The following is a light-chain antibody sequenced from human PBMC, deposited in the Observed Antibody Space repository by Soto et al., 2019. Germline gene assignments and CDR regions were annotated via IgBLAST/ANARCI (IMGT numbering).Light chain of an antibody. J-gene: IGKJ2*01. CDR2: AAS. CDR1: QSISRY. CDR3: RQSYSTPRLFT. Sequence: DIQMTQSPSSLSASVGDRVTITCRASQSISRYLNWYQQKPGKAPKLLIYAASSLQSGVPSRFSGSGSGTDFTLPISSLQPEDSATYYCRQSYSTPRLFTFGQGTNLEI. V-gene: IGKV1-39*01.